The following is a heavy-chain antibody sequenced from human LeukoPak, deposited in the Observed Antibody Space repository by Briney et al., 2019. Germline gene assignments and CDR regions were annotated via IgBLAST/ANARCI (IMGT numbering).Heavy chain of an antibody. J-gene: IGHJ3*02. CDR2: IDYDGSYK. CDR3: AKWKGDHGEDAFDI. CDR1: GFNFTNAW. D-gene: IGHD2-21*02. Sequence: GGSLRLSCGVSGFNFTNAWVHWVRQAPGKGLEWVAFIDYDGSYKFFADSVKGRFTISRDNPNSTLYLQMNNLGPADTALYYCAKWKGDHGEDAFDIWGQGTKVIVSS. V-gene: IGHV3-30*02.